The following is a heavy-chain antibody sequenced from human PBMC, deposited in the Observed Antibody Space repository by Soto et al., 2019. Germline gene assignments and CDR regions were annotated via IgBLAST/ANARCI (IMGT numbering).Heavy chain of an antibody. D-gene: IGHD5-18*01. V-gene: IGHV3-64D*06. Sequence: GGSLRLSCSASGFTFSSYAMHWVRQAPGKGLEYVSAISSNGGSTYYADSVKGRFTISRDNSKNTLYLQMSSLRAEDTAVYYCVKGRYSYGPEYLDYWGQGTLVTVSS. CDR2: ISSNGGST. CDR3: VKGRYSYGPEYLDY. CDR1: GFTFSSYA. J-gene: IGHJ4*02.